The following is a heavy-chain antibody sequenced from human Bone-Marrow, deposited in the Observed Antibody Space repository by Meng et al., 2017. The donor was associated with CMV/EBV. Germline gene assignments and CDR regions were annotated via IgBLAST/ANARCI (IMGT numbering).Heavy chain of an antibody. J-gene: IGHJ4*02. D-gene: IGHD6-13*01. V-gene: IGHV4-59*01. CDR1: GGSISSYY. CDR2: IYYSGST. CDR3: ARARYSSSWPDY. Sequence: GSLRLSCTVSGGSISSYYWSWIRQPPGKGLEWIGYIYYSGSTNYNPSLKSRVTISVDTSKNQFSLKLSSVTAADTAVYYCARARYSSSWPDYWGQGTLVTVSS.